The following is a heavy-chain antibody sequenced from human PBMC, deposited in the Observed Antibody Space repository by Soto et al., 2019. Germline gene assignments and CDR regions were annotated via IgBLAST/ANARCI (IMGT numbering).Heavy chain of an antibody. CDR2: ISWNSDTI. J-gene: IGHJ4*02. V-gene: IGHV3-9*01. D-gene: IGHD3-10*01. CDR3: ARDVWSRASGPPDS. CDR1: GFTFDDYA. Sequence: LRLSCAASGFTFDDYAMHWVRQAPGKGLEWVTGISWNSDTIGYADSVKGRFTISRDNAKNPLYLQMNSLRAEDTAFYYCARDVWSRASGPPDSWGQGTLVTVSS.